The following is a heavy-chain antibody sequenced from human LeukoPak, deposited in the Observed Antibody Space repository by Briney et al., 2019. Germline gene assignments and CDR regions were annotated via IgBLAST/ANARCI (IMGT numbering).Heavy chain of an antibody. CDR2: ISRDGTDK. CDR3: AKDLGGYYYYMDV. V-gene: IGHV3-30*04. CDR1: GFTFSNYA. J-gene: IGHJ6*03. Sequence: GGSLRLSCAASGFTFSNYAMHWVRQAPGEGLEWVAVISRDGTDKYYADSVKGRFTISRDNSKNTLYLQMNSLRAEDTAVYYCAKDLGGYYYYMDVWGKGTTVTISS.